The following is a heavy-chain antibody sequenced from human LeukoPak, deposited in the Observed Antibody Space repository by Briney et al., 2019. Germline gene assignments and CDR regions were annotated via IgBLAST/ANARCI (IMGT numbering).Heavy chain of an antibody. D-gene: IGHD3-10*01. V-gene: IGHV3-48*01. CDR1: GFAFSSYS. CDR3: ARMSSGSYLFDY. Sequence: GGSLRLSCAASGFAFSSYSMNWVRQAPGKGLEWLSYSSSGSSTIYYADSVKGRFPISKDNAKNSLYLQMNSLRAEDTAVYYCARMSSGSYLFDYWGQGALVTVSS. J-gene: IGHJ4*02. CDR2: SSSGSSTI.